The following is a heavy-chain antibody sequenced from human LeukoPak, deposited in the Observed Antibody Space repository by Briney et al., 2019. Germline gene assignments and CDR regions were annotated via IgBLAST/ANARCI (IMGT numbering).Heavy chain of an antibody. V-gene: IGHV1-2*02. J-gene: IGHJ4*02. CDR3: ARSGSYSPRPFDY. D-gene: IGHD1-26*01. Sequence: GASVKVSCKASGYTFTGYYMHWVRQAPGQGLEWMGWINPNSGGTNYAQKFQGRVTMTRDTSISTAYMELRSLRSDDTAVYYCARSGSYSPRPFDYWGQGTLVTVSS. CDR2: INPNSGGT. CDR1: GYTFTGYY.